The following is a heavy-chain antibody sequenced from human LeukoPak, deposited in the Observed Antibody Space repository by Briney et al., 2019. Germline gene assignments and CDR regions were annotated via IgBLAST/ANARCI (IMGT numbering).Heavy chain of an antibody. J-gene: IGHJ4*02. V-gene: IGHV3-7*01. CDR2: INKDGSEN. Sequence: PAGSLTLFCAASGFTISSYWMRWVRQAQGKGLGWVANINKDGSENYYVDSVKVRFTIDRHNAKNSLYLQMNSLRAEDTAVYYCARVVDSWGQGTLVTVSS. CDR3: ARVVDS. CDR1: GFTISSYW.